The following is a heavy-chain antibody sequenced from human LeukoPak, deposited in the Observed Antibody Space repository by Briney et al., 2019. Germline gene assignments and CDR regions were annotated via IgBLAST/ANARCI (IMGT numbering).Heavy chain of an antibody. V-gene: IGHV3-48*02. CDR2: MTSGSSTI. Sequence: GGSLRLSCAASGFTFSTYSMNWVRQAPGKGLEWVSYMTSGSSTIYYAGSVKGRFTISRDNAKNSLYLQMNSLRDEDTAMYYCASTGPATYHSSGYYNYWGQGTLVTVSP. CDR3: ASTGPATYHSSGYYNY. J-gene: IGHJ4*02. CDR1: GFTFSTYS. D-gene: IGHD3-22*01.